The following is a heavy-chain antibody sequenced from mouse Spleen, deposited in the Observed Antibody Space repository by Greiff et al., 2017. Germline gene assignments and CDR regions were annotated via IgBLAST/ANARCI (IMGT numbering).Heavy chain of an antibody. V-gene: IGHV3-2*02. CDR1: GYSITSDYA. D-gene: IGHD2-4*01. J-gene: IGHJ1*01. CDR2: ISYSGST. Sequence: EVMLVESGPGLVKPSQSLSLTCTVTGYSITSDYAWNWIRQFPGNKLEWMGYISYSGSTSYNPSLKSRISITRDTSKNQFFLQLNSVTTEDTATYYCASFYDYDWYFDVWGAGTTVTVSS. CDR3: ASFYDYDWYFDV.